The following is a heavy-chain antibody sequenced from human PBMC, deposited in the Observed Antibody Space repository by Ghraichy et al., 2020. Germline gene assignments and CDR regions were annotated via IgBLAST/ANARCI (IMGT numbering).Heavy chain of an antibody. V-gene: IGHV7-4-1*02. CDR3: ARVTNLYSPGGYIDY. CDR2: INTSTGKP. CDR1: GYTFFVYA. D-gene: IGHD2-15*01. Sequence: ASVKVSCKTSGYTFFVYAIAWLRQAPGQGLEWMGWINTSTGKPTYAQDFTWRFVFSLDTSLTTAILQLSDLRADDTAVYYCARVTNLYSPGGYIDYWGQGTLVSVPS. J-gene: IGHJ4*02.